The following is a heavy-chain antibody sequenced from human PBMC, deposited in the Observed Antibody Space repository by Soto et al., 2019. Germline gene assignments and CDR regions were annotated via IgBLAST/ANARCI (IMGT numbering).Heavy chain of an antibody. CDR1: CASIVSGGYY. CDR2: IYYSGGT. Sequence: SETLSLTCTVSCASIVSGGYYWIWIRQHPGKGLEWIGYIYYSGGTYYNPSLKSRVTISVDTSKNQFSLELSSVTAADTAVYYCASIYDSSGYYYGNNWFDPWGQGTLVTVSS. J-gene: IGHJ5*02. D-gene: IGHD3-22*01. CDR3: ASIYDSSGYYYGNNWFDP. V-gene: IGHV4-31*02.